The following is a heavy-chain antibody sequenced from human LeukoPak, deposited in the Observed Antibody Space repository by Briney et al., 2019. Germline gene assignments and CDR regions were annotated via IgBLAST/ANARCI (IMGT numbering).Heavy chain of an antibody. D-gene: IGHD1-26*01. V-gene: IGHV4-4*07. CDR1: GGSISSYY. Sequence: SETLSLTCTVSGGSISSYYWSWIRQPAGKGLEWIGRIYTSGSTNYNPSLKSRVTMSVDTSKNQFSLKLSSVTAADTAVYYCARAGIVGATRGYYFDYWGQGTLVTVSS. CDR2: IYTSGST. J-gene: IGHJ4*02. CDR3: ARAGIVGATRGYYFDY.